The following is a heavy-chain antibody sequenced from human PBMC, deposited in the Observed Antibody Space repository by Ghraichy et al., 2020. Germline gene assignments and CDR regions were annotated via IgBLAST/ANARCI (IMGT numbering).Heavy chain of an antibody. CDR2: INHSGST. D-gene: IGHD2-2*02. J-gene: IGHJ6*02. Sequence: SETLSLTCAVYGGSFSGYYWSWIRQPPGKGLEWIGEINHSGSTNYNPSLKSRVTISVDTSKNQFSLKLSSVTAADTAVYYCARNPLRYCSSTSCYTGYYYYGMDVWGQGTTVTVSS. CDR3: ARNPLRYCSSTSCYTGYYYYGMDV. CDR1: GGSFSGYY. V-gene: IGHV4-34*01.